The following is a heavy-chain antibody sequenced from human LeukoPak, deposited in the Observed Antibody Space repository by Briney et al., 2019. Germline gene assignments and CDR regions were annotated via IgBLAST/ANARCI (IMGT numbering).Heavy chain of an antibody. J-gene: IGHJ4*02. CDR3: AKDFGYCSSTSCPLDY. V-gene: IGHV3-30*02. D-gene: IGHD2-2*01. Sequence: GGSLRHSCAASGFTFSSYGMHWVRQAPGKGLEWVAVIWYGGSNKYYADSVKGRFTISRDNSKNTLYLQMNSLRAEDTAVYYCAKDFGYCSSTSCPLDYWGQGTLVTVSS. CDR1: GFTFSSYG. CDR2: IWYGGSNK.